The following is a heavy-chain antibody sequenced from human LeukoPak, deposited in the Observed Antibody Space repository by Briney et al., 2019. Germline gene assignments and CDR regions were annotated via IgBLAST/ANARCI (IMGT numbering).Heavy chain of an antibody. CDR1: GGSINNYY. D-gene: IGHD3-22*01. CDR3: ARTLSSGYPDYFYYMDV. J-gene: IGHJ6*03. CDR2: IYYSGST. V-gene: IGHV4-59*01. Sequence: SETLSLTCSVSGGSINNYYWGWIRQSPGKGLEWIGYIYYSGSTKYNPSLKSRVSVSVDTSKNQFSLKLSSVTAADTAVYYCARTLSSGYPDYFYYMDVWGKGTTVTISS.